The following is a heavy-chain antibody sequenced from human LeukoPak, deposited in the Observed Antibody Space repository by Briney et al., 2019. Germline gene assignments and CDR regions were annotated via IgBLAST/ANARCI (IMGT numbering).Heavy chain of an antibody. CDR1: GFTFSSYS. CDR2: ISSSSSYI. Sequence: GGSLRLSCAASGFTFSSYSMNWVRQAPGKGLEWVSSISSSSSYIYYADSVKGRFTISRDNVKNSLYLQMNSLRAEDTAVYYCARDNRYSSPWGWFDPWGQGTLVTVSS. J-gene: IGHJ5*02. D-gene: IGHD6-13*01. CDR3: ARDNRYSSPWGWFDP. V-gene: IGHV3-21*01.